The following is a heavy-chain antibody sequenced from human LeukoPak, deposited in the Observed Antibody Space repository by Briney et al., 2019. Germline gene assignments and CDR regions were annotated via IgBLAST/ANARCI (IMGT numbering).Heavy chain of an antibody. Sequence: GGSLRLSCAASGFTFSSYSMNWVRQAPGKGLEWVSYISSSSSTIYYADSVKGRFTISRDNAKNSLYLQMNSLRAEDTAVYYCAILRGYYYDSSGYYRHDAFDIWGQGTMVTVSS. CDR1: GFTFSSYS. V-gene: IGHV3-48*04. CDR3: AILRGYYYDSSGYYRHDAFDI. CDR2: ISSSSSTI. D-gene: IGHD3-22*01. J-gene: IGHJ3*02.